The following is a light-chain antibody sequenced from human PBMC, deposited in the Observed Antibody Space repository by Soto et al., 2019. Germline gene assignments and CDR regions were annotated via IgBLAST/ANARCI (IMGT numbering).Light chain of an antibody. J-gene: IGKJ5*01. V-gene: IGKV1-9*01. CDR1: QGISSS. CDR2: RVS. CDR3: QQVNSYPPT. Sequence: IQLTQSPSSLSASVGDRVTITCLASQGISSSLAWYQQKPGKAPRLLISRVSTLQSGVPSRFSGSGSATDFTLTISSLQPEDFATYYCQQVNSYPPTFGQGTRLEI.